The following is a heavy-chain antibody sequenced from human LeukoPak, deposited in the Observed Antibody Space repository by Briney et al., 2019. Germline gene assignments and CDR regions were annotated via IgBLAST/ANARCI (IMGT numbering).Heavy chain of an antibody. CDR1: AGSISGYY. V-gene: IGHV4-59*01. J-gene: IGHJ4*02. Sequence: QPSETLSLTCTVSAGSISGYYWSWIRQAPGKGLEWIGYIYYSGSTSYNPSLKSRVTISVDTSKNQFSLKLTSVTAADTAMYYCAKGHSGSYYSGWGQGTLVTVSS. CDR2: IYYSGST. D-gene: IGHD3-10*01. CDR3: AKGHSGSYYSG.